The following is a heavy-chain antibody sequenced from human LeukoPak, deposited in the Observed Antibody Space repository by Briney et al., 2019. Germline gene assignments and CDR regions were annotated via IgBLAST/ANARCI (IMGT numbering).Heavy chain of an antibody. CDR2: IIPIFGTA. D-gene: IGHD6-13*01. CDR3: AGNREQQLVLQGWFDP. V-gene: IGHV1-69*13. Sequence: ASVKVSCKASGGTFSSYAISWVRQAPGQGLEWMGGIIPIFGTANYAQKFQGRVTITADESTSTAYMELSSLRSEDTAVYYCAGNREQQLVLQGWFDPWGQGTLVTVSS. J-gene: IGHJ5*02. CDR1: GGTFSSYA.